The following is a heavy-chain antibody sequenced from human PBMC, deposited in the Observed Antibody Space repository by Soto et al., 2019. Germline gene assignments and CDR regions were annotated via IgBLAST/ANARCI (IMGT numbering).Heavy chain of an antibody. V-gene: IGHV3-48*03. D-gene: IGHD1-1*01. CDR1: GFTFSSYE. CDR2: ISSGGSNI. Sequence: EVQLVESGGGLVQPGGSLRLSCAASGFTFSSYEMNWVRQAPGKGLEWVSYISSGGSNIYYADSVKGRFTISRDNAKKSLYLQMTSLRAEDTAVYYCARWLEYRHYFDYWGQGTLVTVSS. J-gene: IGHJ4*02. CDR3: ARWLEYRHYFDY.